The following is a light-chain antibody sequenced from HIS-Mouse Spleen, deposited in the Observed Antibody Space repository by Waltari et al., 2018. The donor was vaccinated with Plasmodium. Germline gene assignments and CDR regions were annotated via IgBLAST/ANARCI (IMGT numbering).Light chain of an antibody. Sequence: DIVMTQSPDSLAVSLVERATIHCKSSQSVLYSSNDKNYLAWYQQKPGQPPKLLIYWASTRESGVPDRFSSSGSGTDFTLAISSLQAEDVAVYYCQQYYSTPYTFGQGTKLEIK. CDR2: WAS. J-gene: IGKJ2*01. CDR1: QSVLYSSNDKNY. V-gene: IGKV4-1*01. CDR3: QQYYSTPYT.